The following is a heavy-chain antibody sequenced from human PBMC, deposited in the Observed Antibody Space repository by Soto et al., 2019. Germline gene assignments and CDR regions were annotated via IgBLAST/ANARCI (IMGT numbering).Heavy chain of an antibody. Sequence: PSETLSLTCAVYGGSFSGYYWSWIRQPPGKGLEWIGEIHHSGSTNYNPSLKSRVTISVDTSKNQFSLKLSSVTAADTAVYYCAREVAARPSPRDRNYYYYYMDVWGKGTTVTVSS. CDR2: IHHSGST. J-gene: IGHJ6*03. V-gene: IGHV4-34*01. CDR3: AREVAARPSPRDRNYYYYYMDV. D-gene: IGHD6-6*01. CDR1: GGSFSGYY.